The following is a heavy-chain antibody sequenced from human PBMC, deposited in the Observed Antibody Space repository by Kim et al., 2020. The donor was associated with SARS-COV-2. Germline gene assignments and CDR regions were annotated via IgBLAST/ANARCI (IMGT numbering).Heavy chain of an antibody. CDR2: INHSGST. Sequence: SETLSLTCAVYGGSFSGYYWSWIRQPPGKGLEWIGEINHSGSTNYNPSLKSRVTISVDTSKNQFSLKLSSVTAADTAVYYCARGRRDIVVVVAARSWFDPWGQGTLVTVSS. V-gene: IGHV4-34*01. D-gene: IGHD2-15*01. CDR3: ARGRRDIVVVVAARSWFDP. J-gene: IGHJ5*02. CDR1: GGSFSGYY.